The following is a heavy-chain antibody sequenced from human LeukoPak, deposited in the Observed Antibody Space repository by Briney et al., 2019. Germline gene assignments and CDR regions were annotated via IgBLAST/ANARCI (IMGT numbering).Heavy chain of an antibody. CDR1: GFTFSNVW. Sequence: GSLRLSCAASGFTFSNVWMAWVRQAPGKGLEWVGRIRSKIDGWTTDYAAPVKGRFTISRDDSKNTLYLQMNSLKIEDTALYYCTTDLPPWGQGTLVTVPS. CDR3: TTDLPP. J-gene: IGHJ5*02. V-gene: IGHV3-15*01. CDR2: IRSKIDGWTT.